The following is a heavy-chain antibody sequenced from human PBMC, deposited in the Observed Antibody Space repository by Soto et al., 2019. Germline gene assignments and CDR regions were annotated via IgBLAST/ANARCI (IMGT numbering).Heavy chain of an antibody. D-gene: IGHD6-19*01. J-gene: IGHJ2*01. CDR2: INTDNGNT. Sequence: QVQIVQSGAEVKKPGASVKVSCKASGYTFTSCAIHWVRQAPGQRPEWMGWINTDNGNTKYSQRFQGRVTITRDTSANTAYVELTSLMSEDTAIYYGARDRAVDWYFDLWGRGTLVTVSS. V-gene: IGHV1-3*04. CDR1: GYTFTSCA. CDR3: ARDRAVDWYFDL.